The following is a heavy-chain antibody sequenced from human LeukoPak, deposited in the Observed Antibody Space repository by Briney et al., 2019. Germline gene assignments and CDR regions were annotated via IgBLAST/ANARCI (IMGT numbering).Heavy chain of an antibody. CDR2: ISYDGSNK. CDR1: GFTFSSYT. D-gene: IGHD3-3*01. J-gene: IGHJ5*02. V-gene: IGHV3-30-3*01. CDR3: ARDPYYDFWSGPYGGWFDP. Sequence: GGSLRLSCAASGFTFSSYTMRWVRQAPGKGLEWVAVISYDGSNKYYADSVKGRFTISRDNSKNTLYLQMNSLRAEDTAVYYCARDPYYDFWSGPYGGWFDPWGQGTLVTVSS.